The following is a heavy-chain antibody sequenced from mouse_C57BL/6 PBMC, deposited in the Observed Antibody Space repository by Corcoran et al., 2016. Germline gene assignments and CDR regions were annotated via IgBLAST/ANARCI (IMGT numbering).Heavy chain of an antibody. CDR1: GFSLSTSGMG. J-gene: IGHJ4*01. CDR3: ARKRDYYGSSYDAIDY. Sequence: HVTLKESGPGILQSAQTLSLTCSFSGFSLSTSGMGVSWIRQPSGKGLEWLAHIYWDDDKRYNPSLKSRLTISKDTSRNQVFLKITSVDTADTATYYCARKRDYYGSSYDAIDYWGQGTSVTVSA. CDR2: IYWDDDK. V-gene: IGHV8-12*01. D-gene: IGHD1-1*01.